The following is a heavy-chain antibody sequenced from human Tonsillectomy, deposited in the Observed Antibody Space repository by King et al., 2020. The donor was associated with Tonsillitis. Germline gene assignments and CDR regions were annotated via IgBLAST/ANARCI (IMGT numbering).Heavy chain of an antibody. V-gene: IGHV3-30*19. J-gene: IGHJ5*02. CDR1: GFTFSTYG. Sequence: VQLVESGGGVVQPGRSLRLSCAASGFTFSTYGMHWVRQAPGKGLEWVAVISYDGTNKLYADSVKGRFTISRDNSKNTLYLQMSSLRAEDTAIYYCARDGTGSNRLSRAWFDPGGRGPLVPVS. CDR3: ARDGTGSNRLSRAWFDP. D-gene: IGHD1-1*01. CDR2: ISYDGTNK.